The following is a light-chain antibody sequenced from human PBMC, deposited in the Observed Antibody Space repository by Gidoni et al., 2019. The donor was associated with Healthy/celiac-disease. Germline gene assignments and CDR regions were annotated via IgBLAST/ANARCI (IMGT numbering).Light chain of an antibody. CDR1: QSVSSY. CDR2: DAS. CDR3: QQRSNWP. V-gene: IGKV3-11*01. Sequence: EIVLTQSPATLSLSPGERATLPCRASQSVSSYLAWYQQKPGQAHRLLIYDASNRATGIPARFSGSGSGTDFTLTISSLEPEDFAVYYCQQRSNWPFGGGTKVEIK. J-gene: IGKJ4*01.